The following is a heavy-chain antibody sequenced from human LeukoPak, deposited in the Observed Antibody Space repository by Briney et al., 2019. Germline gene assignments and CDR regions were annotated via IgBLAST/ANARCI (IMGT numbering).Heavy chain of an antibody. CDR2: IYHSGST. J-gene: IGHJ4*02. V-gene: IGHV4-30-2*01. CDR1: GGSISSGGYY. D-gene: IGHD6-13*01. Sequence: SETLSLTCTVSGGSISSGGYYWSWIRQPPGKGLEWIGYIYHSGSTYYNPSLKSRATISVDRSKNQFSLKLSSVTAADTAVYYCARGDGAAVGLFDYRGQGTLVTVSS. CDR3: ARGDGAAVGLFDY.